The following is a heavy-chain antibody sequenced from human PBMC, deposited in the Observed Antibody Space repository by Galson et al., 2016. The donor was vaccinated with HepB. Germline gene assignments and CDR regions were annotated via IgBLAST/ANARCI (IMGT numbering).Heavy chain of an antibody. CDR2: IYPGDSDV. J-gene: IGHJ4*01. CDR3: TSDLYGDSVSCYREVDD. D-gene: IGHD2-2*02. CDR1: GYSFTSYW. Sequence: QSGAEVKKAGESLKISCKGSGYSFTSYWIAWVRQMPGKGLEWMGIIYPGDSDVRYSPSLQGQVTISVDKSINTAYLQWSSLKASDTAMYYCTSDLYGDSVSCYREVDDWGQGALVTVSS. V-gene: IGHV5-51*01.